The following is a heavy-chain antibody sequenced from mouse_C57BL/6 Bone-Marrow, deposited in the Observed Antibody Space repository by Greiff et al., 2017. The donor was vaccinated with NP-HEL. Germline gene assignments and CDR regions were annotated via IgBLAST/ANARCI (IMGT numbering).Heavy chain of an antibody. CDR2: ITHSGET. CDR3: AGDLIRSYGPLAAY. Sequence: VKLQESGPGLVKPSQSLFLTCSITGFPFTSGYYWIWIRHSPGKPLECMGYITHSGETFYNPSLQSPLSITRDTSRNYSFLKVNTATTEDTAMYYSAGDLIRSYGPLAAYWGQGTLVTVSA. V-gene: IGHV12-3*01. J-gene: IGHJ3*01. CDR1: GFPFTSGYY. D-gene: IGHD1-1*02.